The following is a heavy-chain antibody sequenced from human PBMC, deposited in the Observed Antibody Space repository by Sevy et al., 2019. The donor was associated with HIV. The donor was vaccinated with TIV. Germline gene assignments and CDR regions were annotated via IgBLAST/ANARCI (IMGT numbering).Heavy chain of an antibody. CDR2: ISHDGSLK. CDR1: GFIFTNYG. CDR3: AKGNRVTHSAFDF. D-gene: IGHD1-1*01. Sequence: GESLKISCAASGFIFTNYGMHWVRQAPGKGLEWVAVISHDGSLKYYADSVRGRVTISRDSSKNTVSLQMNSLRFEDTAVYYCAKGNRVTHSAFDFWGQGTMVTVSS. J-gene: IGHJ3*01. V-gene: IGHV3-30*18.